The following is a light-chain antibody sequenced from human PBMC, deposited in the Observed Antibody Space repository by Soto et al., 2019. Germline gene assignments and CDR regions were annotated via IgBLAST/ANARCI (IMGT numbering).Light chain of an antibody. CDR2: KAS. Sequence: DIQMTQSPSTLSASVGDRVTITCRASQSVSNWLAWYQQKPGKAPKLLIYKASSLESGVPSRFSGSGSGTELTLTISSLQPDDVATYYCQQYKTDSWTFGQGTKVEIK. V-gene: IGKV1-5*03. J-gene: IGKJ1*01. CDR1: QSVSNW. CDR3: QQYKTDSWT.